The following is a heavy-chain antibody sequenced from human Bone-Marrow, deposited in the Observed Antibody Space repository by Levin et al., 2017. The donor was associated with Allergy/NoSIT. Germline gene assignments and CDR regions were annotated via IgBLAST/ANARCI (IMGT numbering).Heavy chain of an antibody. J-gene: IGHJ4*02. D-gene: IGHD6-19*01. CDR3: VRSGWYGGYYFDF. V-gene: IGHV3-30*04. Sequence: SCDASGFNFNNQDMHWVRQSPGKGLEWVAMITHDGRNRDYADSVNGRFTVSRDNSKSTLYLQMNSLRADDTALYYCVRSGWYGGYYFDFWGQGTLVTVSS. CDR1: GFNFNNQD. CDR2: ITHDGRNR.